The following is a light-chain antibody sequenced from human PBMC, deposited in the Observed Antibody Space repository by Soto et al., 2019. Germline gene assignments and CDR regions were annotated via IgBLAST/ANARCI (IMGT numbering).Light chain of an antibody. Sequence: EIVLTQSPGTLSLSPGERATLSCRASQSVSSNYLAWYQQKPGQAPRLLIYGASNRATGIPDKFSGSGSGTGFTLPISSLEPEDFAVYFCQQYGSSPPFTFGQGTKVEIK. CDR2: GAS. CDR3: QQYGSSPPFT. V-gene: IGKV3-20*01. J-gene: IGKJ2*01. CDR1: QSVSSNY.